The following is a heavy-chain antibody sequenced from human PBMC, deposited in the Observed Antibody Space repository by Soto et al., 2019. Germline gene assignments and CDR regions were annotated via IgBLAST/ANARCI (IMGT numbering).Heavy chain of an antibody. CDR3: AKDLQSYGDYDYYCYGMDV. V-gene: IGHV3-30*18. Sequence: QVQLVESGGGEVQPGRSLTISCAASGFTFSTYGMHWVRQTPGKGLEWVAVISDDGTNKFYSDSVKGRFTISRDNFKNTLTLQLNSLRADDTAVYSCAKDLQSYGDYDYYCYGMDVWGLGTTVTVSS. D-gene: IGHD4-17*01. CDR2: ISDDGTNK. J-gene: IGHJ6*02. CDR1: GFTFSTYG.